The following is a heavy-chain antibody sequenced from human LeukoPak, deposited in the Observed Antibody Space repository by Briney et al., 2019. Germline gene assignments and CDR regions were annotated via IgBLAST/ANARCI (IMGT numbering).Heavy chain of an antibody. Sequence: PSETLPLTCAVYGGSFSGYYWSWIRQPPGKGLEWIGEINHSGSTNYNPSLKSRVTISADTSKNQFSLKLSSVTAADTAVYYCARGLRLRTISPHYYGMDVWGQGTTVTVSS. V-gene: IGHV4-34*01. CDR3: ARGLRLRTISPHYYGMDV. D-gene: IGHD3-3*01. CDR1: GGSFSGYY. CDR2: INHSGST. J-gene: IGHJ6*02.